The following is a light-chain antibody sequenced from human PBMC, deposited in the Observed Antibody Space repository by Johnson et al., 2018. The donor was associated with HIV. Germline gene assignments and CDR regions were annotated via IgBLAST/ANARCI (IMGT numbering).Light chain of an antibody. CDR1: SSNIGNNY. V-gene: IGLV1-51*01. CDR3: GTWDSSLSTGGKV. CDR2: DNN. J-gene: IGLJ1*01. Sequence: QSVLTQPPSVSAAPGQKVTISCSGSSSNIGNNYVSWYQQLPGTAPKLLIYDNNKRPSGIPDRFSGSKSGTSATLGITALQTGDEADYYCGTWDSSLSTGGKVFGTGSKVTVL.